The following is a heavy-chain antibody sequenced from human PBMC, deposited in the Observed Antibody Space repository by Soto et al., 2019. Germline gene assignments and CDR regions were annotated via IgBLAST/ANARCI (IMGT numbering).Heavy chain of an antibody. CDR3: ARAVAPYLGTWFDP. D-gene: IGHD3-16*01. CDR1: GGSISSGNSYS. CDR2: ISHTGST. J-gene: IGHJ5*02. Sequence: QLQLQESGSGLVKPSQTLFLTCAVSGGSISSGNSYSWSWIRQPPGKGLEWIGSISHTGSTSYNPSLKGRVTMSVDKSKNQFSLKLSSVTAADMAVYYCARAVAPYLGTWFDPWGRGTLVIVSS. V-gene: IGHV4-30-2*01.